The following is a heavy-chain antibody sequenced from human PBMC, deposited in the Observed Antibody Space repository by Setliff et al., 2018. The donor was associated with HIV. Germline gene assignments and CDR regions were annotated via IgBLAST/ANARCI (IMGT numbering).Heavy chain of an antibody. CDR1: GGSISNYY. V-gene: IGHV4-4*08. D-gene: IGHD3-22*01. J-gene: IGHJ4*02. Sequence: SETLSLTCTVSGGSISNYYWSWIRQPPGKGLEWIGYIYSSGTTDYNPPLKSRVTMSVDTSNSHFSLKLASVTAADTAVYYCARHYYTDPFDYWGQGTLVTVSS. CDR2: IYSSGTT. CDR3: ARHYYTDPFDY.